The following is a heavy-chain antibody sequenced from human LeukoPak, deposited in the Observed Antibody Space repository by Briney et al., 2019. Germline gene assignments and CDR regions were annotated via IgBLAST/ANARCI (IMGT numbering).Heavy chain of an antibody. CDR1: GASISSYY. V-gene: IGHV4-59*01. D-gene: IGHD5-18*01. CDR3: ARWLYSDTAMVYYFDY. Sequence: PSETLSLTCTVSGASISSYYWSWIRQPPGKGLEWIGYIYYSGSTNYNPSLKSRVTISVDTSKNQFSLKLSSVTAADTAVYYCARWLYSDTAMVYYFDYCGQATLVTVSS. J-gene: IGHJ4*02. CDR2: IYYSGST.